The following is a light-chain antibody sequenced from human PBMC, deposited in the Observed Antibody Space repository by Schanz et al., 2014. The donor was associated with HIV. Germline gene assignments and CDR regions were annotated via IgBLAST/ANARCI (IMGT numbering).Light chain of an antibody. CDR3: AVWDDSLNGPV. CDR1: SSNIGSNP. V-gene: IGLV1-44*01. Sequence: QSVLTQPPSASGTTGQRVTIFCSGSSSNIGSNPVNWYQHLPGTAPKVVIYNNNQRPSGVPDRFSGSRSGTSASLAISGLQSADESDYYCAVWDDSLNGPVFGGGTQLTVL. CDR2: NNN. J-gene: IGLJ2*01.